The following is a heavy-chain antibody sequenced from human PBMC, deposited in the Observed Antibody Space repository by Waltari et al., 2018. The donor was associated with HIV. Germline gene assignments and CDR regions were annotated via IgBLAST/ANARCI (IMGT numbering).Heavy chain of an antibody. CDR1: GASFSGYY. CDR3: ARMRAVAVAGDWGWDHYYYGLDV. D-gene: IGHD6-19*01. Sequence: QVQLQQWGAGLLKPSETLSLTCAVYGASFSGYYWTWIRQSPGKGLEWIGEIDQSGSTNYNPSLKSRVTMSVDTSKKQFSLRVTSATAADTAVYFCARMRAVAVAGDWGWDHYYYGLDVWGQGTTVTVS. CDR2: IDQSGST. J-gene: IGHJ6*02. V-gene: IGHV4-34*01.